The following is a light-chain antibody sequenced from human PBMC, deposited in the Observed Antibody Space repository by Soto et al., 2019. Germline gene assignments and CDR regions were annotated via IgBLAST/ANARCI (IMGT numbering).Light chain of an antibody. V-gene: IGKV1-27*01. Sequence: DIQMTQSPSSLSASVGDRVTITCRASQGIDTYLAWYQQKPGQVPKLLIYAASTLQSGVPSRFSGSGSGTDFTLTISSLQPEAVATYFCQKYTRAPFTFGPGTKVDIK. CDR3: QKYTRAPFT. CDR1: QGIDTY. J-gene: IGKJ3*01. CDR2: AAS.